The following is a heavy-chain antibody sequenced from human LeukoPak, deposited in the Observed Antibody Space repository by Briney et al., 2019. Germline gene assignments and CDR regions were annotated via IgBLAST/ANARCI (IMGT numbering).Heavy chain of an antibody. Sequence: GGSLRLSCAASGFTFSSYEMNWVRQAPGKGLEWVSYISTTGSPIYYADSVKGRFTISRDNARNSLYLQMDSLRAKDTAVYYCATFNVYWGQGTLVTVSS. CDR2: ISTTGSPI. CDR1: GFTFSSYE. CDR3: ATFNVY. J-gene: IGHJ4*02. V-gene: IGHV3-48*03.